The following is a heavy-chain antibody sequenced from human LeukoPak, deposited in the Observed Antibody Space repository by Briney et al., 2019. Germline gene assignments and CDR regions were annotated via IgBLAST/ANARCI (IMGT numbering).Heavy chain of an antibody. Sequence: GEALKTSCKSSGYTFTCYWIGWVRPMPGEGVEWMGIISPGDSDTRYSVSVLGPVTMSADKSINTAYLQWGSLKASDTAMYYCARGRGATVITNFDYWGQGTLVADSS. D-gene: IGHD4-23*01. CDR2: ISPGDSDT. CDR1: GYTFTCYW. V-gene: IGHV5-51*01. J-gene: IGHJ4*02. CDR3: ARGRGATVITNFDY.